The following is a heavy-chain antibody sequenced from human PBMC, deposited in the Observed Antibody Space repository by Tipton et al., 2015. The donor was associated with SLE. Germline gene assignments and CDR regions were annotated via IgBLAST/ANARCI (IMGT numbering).Heavy chain of an antibody. J-gene: IGHJ4*02. V-gene: IGHV3-30*03. CDR2: ISYDGSDK. D-gene: IGHD3-3*01. CDR3: ARKYDFWSGLYFDY. CDR1: GFTFSSYG. Sequence: SLRLSCAGSGFTFSSYGMHWVRQAPGKGLEWVAIISYDGSDKDYADSVKGRFTISRDNSKNTLYLQMNSLRPEDTAVYYCARKYDFWSGLYFDYWGQGTLVTVSS.